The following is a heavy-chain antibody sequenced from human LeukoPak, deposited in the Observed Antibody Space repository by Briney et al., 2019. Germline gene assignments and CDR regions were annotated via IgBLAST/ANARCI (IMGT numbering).Heavy chain of an antibody. D-gene: IGHD6-13*01. CDR3: ARDEFSSWHYFDY. CDR2: ISAYNGNT. J-gene: IGHJ4*02. V-gene: IGHV1-18*04. CDR1: GYAFTGYY. Sequence: GASVKVSCKASGYAFTGYYMHWVRQAPGQGLEWMGWISAYNGNTNYAQKLQGRVTMTTDTSTSTAYMELRSLRSDDTAVYYCARDEFSSWHYFDYWGQGTLVTVSS.